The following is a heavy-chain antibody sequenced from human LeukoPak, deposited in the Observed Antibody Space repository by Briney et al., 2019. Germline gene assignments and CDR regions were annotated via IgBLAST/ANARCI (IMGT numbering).Heavy chain of an antibody. CDR2: ISGSGGST. V-gene: IGHV3-23*01. Sequence: PGGSLRLSCAASGFTFSSYAMSWVRQAPGKGLEWVSAISGSGGSTYYADSVKGRFTISRDNSKNTLYLQMNSLRAEDTAVYYCAKASQIVVVTFAEYFQHWGQGTLVTVSS. D-gene: IGHD3-22*01. J-gene: IGHJ1*01. CDR3: AKASQIVVVTFAEYFQH. CDR1: GFTFSSYA.